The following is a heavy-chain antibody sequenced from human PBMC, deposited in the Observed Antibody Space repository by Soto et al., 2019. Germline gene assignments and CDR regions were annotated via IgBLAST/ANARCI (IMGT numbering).Heavy chain of an antibody. Sequence: SETLSLTCTVSGGSVSSGSYYWSWIRHPPGKGLEWIGYIYYSGSTNYNPSLKSRVTISIDTSKNQFSLKLSSVTAADTAVYYCARRSGNSGFWYFDLWGRGTLVTVSS. CDR3: ARRSGNSGFWYFDL. V-gene: IGHV4-61*01. J-gene: IGHJ2*01. CDR1: GGSVSSGSYY. D-gene: IGHD3-3*01. CDR2: IYYSGST.